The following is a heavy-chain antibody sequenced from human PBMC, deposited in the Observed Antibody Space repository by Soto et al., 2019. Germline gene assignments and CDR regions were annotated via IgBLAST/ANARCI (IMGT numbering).Heavy chain of an antibody. CDR3: ARDGIGGTNFRGYLDY. CDR2: IWFDGSNK. Sequence: QVHLVESGGGVAQPGRSLRLSCAASGSIFTGYGMHWVRQAPGKGLEWVAVIWFDGSNKYYADSVKGRFTIYRDNSKHMVYLQMNSLSVEDTAVYYCARDGIGGTNFRGYLDYWSKGTLVTVSS. J-gene: IGHJ4*02. CDR1: GSIFTGYG. V-gene: IGHV3-33*01. D-gene: IGHD1-1*01.